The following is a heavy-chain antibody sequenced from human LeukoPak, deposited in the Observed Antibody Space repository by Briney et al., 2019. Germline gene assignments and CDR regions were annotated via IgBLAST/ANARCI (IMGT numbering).Heavy chain of an antibody. CDR3: ARGRPLGANFWVY. CDR2: ISSGSSIL. V-gene: IGHV3-48*01. D-gene: IGHD3-16*01. J-gene: IGHJ4*02. Sequence: GGSLRLSCAASGFTFGSYSMNWVRQAPGKGLEWISYISSGSSILKYADSGKGRFTISRDNAQNSLYLQMNSLRAEDTAVYYCARGRPLGANFWVYWGQGTLVTVSS. CDR1: GFTFGSYS.